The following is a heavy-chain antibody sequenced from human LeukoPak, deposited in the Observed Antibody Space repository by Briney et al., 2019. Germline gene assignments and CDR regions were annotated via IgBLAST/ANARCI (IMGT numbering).Heavy chain of an antibody. CDR1: GLIFRNYA. D-gene: IGHD4-11*01. Sequence: PGGPLRLSCTASGLIFRNYAMTWVRQAPRKGLEWVSTISGDGTETFYADSVKGRFTISRDNSKNTHYLQMSSLRAEDTGIYYCAKGGHYSFFDYWGQGTLVTVSS. J-gene: IGHJ4*02. V-gene: IGHV3-23*01. CDR3: AKGGHYSFFDY. CDR2: ISGDGTET.